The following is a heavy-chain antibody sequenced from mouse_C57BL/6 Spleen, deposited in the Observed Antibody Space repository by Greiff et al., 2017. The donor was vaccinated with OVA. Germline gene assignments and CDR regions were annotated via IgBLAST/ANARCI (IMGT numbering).Heavy chain of an antibody. V-gene: IGHV1-59*01. CDR2: IDPSDSYT. CDR3: GRGYYSNYLAMDY. CDR1: GYTFTSYW. Sequence: VQLQQPGAELVRPGTSVKLSCKASGYTFTSYWMHWVKQRPGQGLEWIGVIDPSDSYTNYNQKFKGKATLTVDTSSSTAYMQRISLTSDDSAVYYCGRGYYSNYLAMDYWGQGTSVTVSS. J-gene: IGHJ4*01. D-gene: IGHD2-5*01.